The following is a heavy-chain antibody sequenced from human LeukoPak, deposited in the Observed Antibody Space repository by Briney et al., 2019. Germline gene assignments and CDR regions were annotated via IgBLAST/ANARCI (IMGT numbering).Heavy chain of an antibody. V-gene: IGHV3-30*02. J-gene: IGHJ4*02. CDR3: AKEGRPYSGSYYFDY. Sequence: PGGSLRLSCAASGVTFSTYGMHWVRQAPGKGLEWVAFIRSNAINKYYADSVKGRFTISRDNSENTLYLQMNSLRVEDTAVYYCAKEGRPYSGSYYFDYWGQGTLVTVSS. CDR2: IRSNAINK. CDR1: GVTFSTYG. D-gene: IGHD1-26*01.